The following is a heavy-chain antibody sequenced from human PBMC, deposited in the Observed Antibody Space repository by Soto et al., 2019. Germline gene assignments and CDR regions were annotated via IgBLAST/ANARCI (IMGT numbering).Heavy chain of an antibody. Sequence: PGGSLRLSCAASGFSFSNSWMDWVRQAPGKGLEWVANINEDGSQTYYVDSVKGRFTVSRDNAENSMYLQMNSLRVEDTAVYYCSWSLNYWGQGVRVTVSS. J-gene: IGHJ4*02. CDR2: INEDGSQT. CDR3: SWSLNY. D-gene: IGHD1-26*01. CDR1: GFSFSNSW. V-gene: IGHV3-7*01.